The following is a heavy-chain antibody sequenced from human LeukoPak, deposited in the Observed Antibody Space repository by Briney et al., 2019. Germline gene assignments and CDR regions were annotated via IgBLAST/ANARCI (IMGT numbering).Heavy chain of an antibody. CDR2: ISYDGSNK. V-gene: IGHV3-30*03. CDR1: GFTFSSYG. J-gene: IGHJ4*02. Sequence: GGSLRLSCAASGFTFSSYGMHWVRQAPGKGLEWEAVISYDGSNKYYADPVKGRFTISRDNSKNTLYLQMNSLRAEDTAVYYCARDGAYYDFWSGYYQAGGLDYWGQGTLVTVSS. CDR3: ARDGAYYDFWSGYYQAGGLDY. D-gene: IGHD3-3*01.